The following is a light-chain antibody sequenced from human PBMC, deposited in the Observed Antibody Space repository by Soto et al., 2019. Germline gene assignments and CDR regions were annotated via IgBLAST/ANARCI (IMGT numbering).Light chain of an antibody. CDR3: QQSNSYSRP. CDR1: QSIITS. V-gene: IGKV1-5*03. J-gene: IGKJ1*01. Sequence: VQMTQSASSLSATVLYRVSITFLASQSIITSLAWYQQKPGKAPKLLIYKASSLQSGVPSRFSGSGSGTEFTLTISSLQPDDFATYYCQQSNSYSRPFGQRTKVDIK. CDR2: KAS.